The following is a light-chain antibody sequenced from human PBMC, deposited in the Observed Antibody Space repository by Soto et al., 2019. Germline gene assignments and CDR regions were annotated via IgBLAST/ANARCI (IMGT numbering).Light chain of an antibody. CDR3: SSYTSSSTLGV. V-gene: IGLV2-14*01. CDR1: SSDVGGYNY. CDR2: DVS. J-gene: IGLJ1*01. Sequence: QSVLTRPASVSGSPGQSITISCTGTSSDVGGYNYVSWYQQHPGKAPKLMIYDVSNRPSGVSNRFSGSKSGNTASLTISGLQAEDEADYYCSSYTSSSTLGVFGTGTNVTVL.